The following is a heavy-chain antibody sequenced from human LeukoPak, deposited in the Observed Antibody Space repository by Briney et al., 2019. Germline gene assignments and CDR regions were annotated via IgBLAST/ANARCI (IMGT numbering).Heavy chain of an antibody. CDR3: AGSGSYRTGGSFDI. Sequence: PGGSLRLSCAASGFTFSSYAMHWVGQAPGKGLEWVAVISYDGSNKYYADSVKGRFTISRDNSKNTLYLQMNSLRAEDTAVYYCAGSGSYRTGGSFDIWGQGTMVTVSS. J-gene: IGHJ3*02. V-gene: IGHV3-30*14. D-gene: IGHD1-26*01. CDR1: GFTFSSYA. CDR2: ISYDGSNK.